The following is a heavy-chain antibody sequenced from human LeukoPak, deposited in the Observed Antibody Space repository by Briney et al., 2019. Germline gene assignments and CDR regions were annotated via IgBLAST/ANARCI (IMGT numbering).Heavy chain of an antibody. J-gene: IGHJ5*02. Sequence: PGGSLRLSCAASGFTFSSYAMSWVRQTPGKGLEWVSAISGSGGSTYYADSVKGRFTISRDSSKNTLYLQMNSLRAEDTAVYYCARGHVAARLGGFDPWGQGTLVTVSS. V-gene: IGHV3-23*01. D-gene: IGHD6-6*01. CDR1: GFTFSSYA. CDR2: ISGSGGST. CDR3: ARGHVAARLGGFDP.